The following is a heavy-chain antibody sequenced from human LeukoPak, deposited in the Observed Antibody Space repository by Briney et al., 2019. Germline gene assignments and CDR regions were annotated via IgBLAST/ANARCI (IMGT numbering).Heavy chain of an antibody. CDR2: INHSGST. Sequence: SETLSLTCAVYGGSFSVYYWSWIRQPPGKGLEWIGEINHSGSTNYNPSLKSRVTISVDTSKNQFSLKLSSVTAADTAVYYCARGSVSNRGYSGYDPWGQGTLVTVSS. CDR3: ARGSVSNRGYSGYDP. J-gene: IGHJ5*02. V-gene: IGHV4-34*01. CDR1: GGSFSVYY. D-gene: IGHD5-12*01.